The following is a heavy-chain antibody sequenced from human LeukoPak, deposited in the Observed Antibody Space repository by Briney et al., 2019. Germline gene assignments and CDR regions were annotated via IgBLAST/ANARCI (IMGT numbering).Heavy chain of an antibody. CDR2: ISGSGGST. CDR3: AKNGRGYSSDYFDY. D-gene: IGHD5-18*01. CDR1: GFTFSSYA. J-gene: IGHJ4*02. Sequence: GGSLRLSCAASGFTFSSYAMSWVRQAPGKGLEWVSAISGSGGSTYYADSVKGRFTISRDNSKNALYLQMNTLRAGDTAVYSCAKNGRGYSSDYFDYWGQGTLVTVSS. V-gene: IGHV3-23*01.